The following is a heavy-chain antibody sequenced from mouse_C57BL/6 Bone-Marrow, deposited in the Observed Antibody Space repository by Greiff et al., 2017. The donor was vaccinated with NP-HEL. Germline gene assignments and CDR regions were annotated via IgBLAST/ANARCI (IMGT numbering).Heavy chain of an antibody. D-gene: IGHD6-2*01. CDR1: GFTFSSYA. CDR2: ISSGGDYI. J-gene: IGHJ4*01. Sequence: EVKLMESGEGLVKPGGSLKLSCAASGFTFSSYAMSWVRQTPEKRLEWVAYISSGGDYIYYADTVKGRFTISRDNARNTLYLQMSSLKSEDTAMYYCTRDEDLSNAMDYWGQGTSVTVSS. V-gene: IGHV5-9-1*02. CDR3: TRDEDLSNAMDY.